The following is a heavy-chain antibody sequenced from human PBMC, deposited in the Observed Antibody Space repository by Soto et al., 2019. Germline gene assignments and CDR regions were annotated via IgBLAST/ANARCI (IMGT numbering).Heavy chain of an antibody. D-gene: IGHD5-12*01. CDR3: ARGLQRRFGGYKGLGYHGMDV. V-gene: IGHV4-34*01. CDR2: ISHSGST. J-gene: IGHJ6*02. CDR1: GGSFSDYY. Sequence: SETLSLTCAVNGGSFSDYYWSWVRQPPGKGLEWIGEISHSGSTGYNPSLKSRVTISIDTSKNQFSLKLSSVSAADTAMYYCARGLQRRFGGYKGLGYHGMDVWGQGTTVTVSS.